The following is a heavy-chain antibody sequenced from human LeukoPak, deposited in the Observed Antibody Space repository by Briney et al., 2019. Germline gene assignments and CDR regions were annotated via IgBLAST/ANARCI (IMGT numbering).Heavy chain of an antibody. J-gene: IGHJ4*02. Sequence: SETLSLTCTVSGDSISSACWSWSRQPPGKGLEWIGSICHSGISGSTYYNPSLKSRVTISVDTSKNQSSLKLSSVTAADTAVYYCARVKNWGPIDYWGQGTLVTVSS. CDR2: ICHSGISGST. CDR3: ARVKNWGPIDY. D-gene: IGHD7-27*01. CDR1: GDSISSAC. V-gene: IGHV4-59*08.